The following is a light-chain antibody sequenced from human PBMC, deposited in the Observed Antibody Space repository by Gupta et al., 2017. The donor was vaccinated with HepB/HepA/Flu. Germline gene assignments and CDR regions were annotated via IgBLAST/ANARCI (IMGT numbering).Light chain of an antibody. CDR1: QSISSW. V-gene: IGKV1-5*03. CDR3: QQYNSYPCS. Sequence: DIQMTPSASILSASVGDRVTITCRASQSISSWLAWYQQKPGKAPKLLIYKASSLESGVPSRFSGSGSGTEFTLTISSLQPDDFATYYCQQYNSYPCSFGQGTKLEIK. CDR2: KAS. J-gene: IGKJ2*04.